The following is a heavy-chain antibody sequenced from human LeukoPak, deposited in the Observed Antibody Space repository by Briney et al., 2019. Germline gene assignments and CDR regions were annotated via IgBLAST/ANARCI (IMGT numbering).Heavy chain of an antibody. J-gene: IGHJ4*02. CDR3: ASAAGPFDN. D-gene: IGHD6-19*01. CDR2: IWFDGSIK. V-gene: IGHV3-33*01. CDR1: GFIFNTYG. Sequence: GGSLRLSCAASGFIFNTYGMHWVRQAPGKGLEWVAVIWFDGSIKYYADSVKGRFTISRDNSKNTLYLQMNSLRAEDTALYYCASAAGPFDNWGQGTLVTVSS.